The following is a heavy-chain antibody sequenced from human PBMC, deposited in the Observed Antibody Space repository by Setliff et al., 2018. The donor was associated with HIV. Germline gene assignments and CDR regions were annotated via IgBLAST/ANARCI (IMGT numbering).Heavy chain of an antibody. D-gene: IGHD6-13*01. CDR2: TNPNSGGT. CDR1: GYTFSDYY. Sequence: ASVKVSCKASGYTFSDYYMHWVRQAPGQGLEWMGWTNPNSGGTNYAQKLQGRVNMTRDTSISTTYMELSRLRSDDTAVYYCARDPGYKSTWYGVFDIWGQGTMVTVSS. J-gene: IGHJ3*02. CDR3: ARDPGYKSTWYGVFDI. V-gene: IGHV1-2*02.